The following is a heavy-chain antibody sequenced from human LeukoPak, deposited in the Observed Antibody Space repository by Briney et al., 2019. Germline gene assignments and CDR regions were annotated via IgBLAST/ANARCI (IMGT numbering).Heavy chain of an antibody. D-gene: IGHD5/OR15-5a*01. CDR1: GFTVSTNY. CDR3: AGGVYGYNAFDY. CDR2: ISTGRSVM. V-gene: IGHV3-48*02. J-gene: IGHJ4*02. Sequence: GGSLRLSRAASGFTVSTNYMSWVRQAPGKGLEWISHISTGRSVMNYADSVKGRFTISRDNGKNSVYLQMNSLRDEDTAVYYCAGGVYGYNAFDYWGQGTLVSVSS.